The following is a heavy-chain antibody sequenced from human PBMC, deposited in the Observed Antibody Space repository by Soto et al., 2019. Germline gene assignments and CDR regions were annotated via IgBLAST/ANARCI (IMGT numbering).Heavy chain of an antibody. Sequence: EVQLVESGGGLVQPGRSLRLSCAASGFTFDDYAMHWVRQAPGKGLEWVSGISWNSGSICYADSVKGRFTISRDNAKNSLYLQMNSLRAEDTALYYCAKSVSYLVEYYFDYWGQGTLVTVSS. CDR1: GFTFDDYA. D-gene: IGHD3-16*01. CDR3: AKSVSYLVEYYFDY. V-gene: IGHV3-9*01. J-gene: IGHJ4*02. CDR2: ISWNSGSI.